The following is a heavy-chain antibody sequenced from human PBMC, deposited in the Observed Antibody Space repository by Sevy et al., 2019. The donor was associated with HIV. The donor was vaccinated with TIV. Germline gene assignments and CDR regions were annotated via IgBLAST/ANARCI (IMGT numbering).Heavy chain of an antibody. CDR2: ISGSGGST. CDR3: AKASTFWSGYIRNDAFDI. D-gene: IGHD3-3*01. J-gene: IGHJ3*02. V-gene: IGHV3-23*01. Sequence: GGSLRLSCAASGFTFSSYAMSWVRQAPGKGLEWVSAISGSGGSTYYADSVKGRFTISRDNSKNTLYLQMNSLRAEDTAVYYCAKASTFWSGYIRNDAFDIWGQGTMVTVSS. CDR1: GFTFSSYA.